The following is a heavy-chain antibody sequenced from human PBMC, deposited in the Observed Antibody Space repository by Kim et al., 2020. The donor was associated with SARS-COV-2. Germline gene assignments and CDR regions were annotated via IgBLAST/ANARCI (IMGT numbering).Heavy chain of an antibody. J-gene: IGHJ5*02. CDR2: VFSSGTT. D-gene: IGHD6-13*01. V-gene: IGHV4-39*07. Sequence: SETLSLTCTVSGGSISTSNSYWGWIRQPPGKGLEWIGSVFSSGTTYYNPSLESRVTMSVDTSKNQFSLRLSSVTAADSAVYYCAKNTYSSSWYPNWFDPWGHGTLLTVSS. CDR3: AKNTYSSSWYPNWFDP. CDR1: GGSISTSNSY.